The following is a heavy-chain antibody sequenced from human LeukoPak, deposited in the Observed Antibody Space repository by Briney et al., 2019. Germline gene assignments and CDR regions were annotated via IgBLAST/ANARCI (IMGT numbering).Heavy chain of an antibody. CDR1: GFTFSDYY. CDR3: ARGYGSGSYYNLLTYYYYGMDV. V-gene: IGHV3-11*01. D-gene: IGHD3-10*01. J-gene: IGHJ6*02. CDR2: ISSSGSTI. Sequence: GGSLRLSCAASGFTFSDYYMSWIRQAPGKGLEWVSYISSSGSTIYYADSVKGRFTISRDNAKNSLCLQMNSLRAEDTAVYYCARGYGSGSYYNLLTYYYYGMDVWGQGTTVTVSS.